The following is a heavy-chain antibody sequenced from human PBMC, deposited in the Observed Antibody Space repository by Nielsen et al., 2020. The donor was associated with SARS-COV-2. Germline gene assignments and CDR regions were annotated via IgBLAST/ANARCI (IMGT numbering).Heavy chain of an antibody. CDR3: AKDIEQWLLVDGYRRFDP. V-gene: IGHV3-9*01. D-gene: IGHD6-19*01. J-gene: IGHJ5*02. CDR1: GFTFDDYA. CDR2: ISWNSGSI. Sequence: SLKISCAASGFTFDDYAMHWVRQAPGKGLEWVSGISWNSGSIGYADSVKGRFTISRDNAKNSPYLQMNSLRAEDTALYYCAKDIEQWLLVDGYRRFDPWGQGTLVTVSS.